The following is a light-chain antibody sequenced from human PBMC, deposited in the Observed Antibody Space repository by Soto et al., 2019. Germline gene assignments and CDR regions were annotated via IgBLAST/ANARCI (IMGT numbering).Light chain of an antibody. Sequence: DVVMTQPPLFLPVTLGQPASISCRSSQSLAHSDGNTYLNWFQQRPGQSPRRLIYKVSNRDSGVPDRVSGSGSGTDFTLKISRVEAEDVAVYYCMQGTHWPWTFGQGTKVEIK. CDR3: MQGTHWPWT. CDR1: QSLAHSDGNTY. V-gene: IGKV2-30*02. CDR2: KVS. J-gene: IGKJ1*01.